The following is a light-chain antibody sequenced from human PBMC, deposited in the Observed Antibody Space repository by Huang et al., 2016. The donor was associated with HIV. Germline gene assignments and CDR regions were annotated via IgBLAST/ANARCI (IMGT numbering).Light chain of an antibody. CDR3: HQYLSSPPLT. CDR2: AAS. Sequence: EIVLTQSPGTLSLSPGERATLSCRASQSISDDKVAWFQRKLGQAPRLLIYAASSRATGIPDRFSGSGSVTDFTLTINRLEPEDFALYYCHQYLSSPPLTFGGGTKVEIK. J-gene: IGKJ4*01. V-gene: IGKV3-20*01. CDR1: QSISDDK.